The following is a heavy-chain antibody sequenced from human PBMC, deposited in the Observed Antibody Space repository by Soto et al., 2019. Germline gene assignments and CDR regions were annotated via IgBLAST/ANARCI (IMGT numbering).Heavy chain of an antibody. V-gene: IGHV4-31*03. CDR1: GGSISSGDYY. CDR2: IYYSGST. J-gene: IGHJ5*02. D-gene: IGHD3-3*01. Sequence: VQLQESGPGLVKPSQTLSLTCTVSGGSISSGDYYWSWIRQHPGKGLEWIWYIYYSGSTYYNPSLKSRVTISVDTSKTQFSLKLSSVTAADTAVYYCARWWSGSRQGFDPWGQGTLVTVSS. CDR3: ARWWSGSRQGFDP.